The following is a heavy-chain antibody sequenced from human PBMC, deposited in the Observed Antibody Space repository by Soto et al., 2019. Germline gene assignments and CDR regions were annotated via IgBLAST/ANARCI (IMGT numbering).Heavy chain of an antibody. V-gene: IGHV4-59*08. J-gene: IGHJ4*02. CDR3: ARCYGGTLDY. D-gene: IGHD4-17*01. CDR2: IYYSGST. Sequence: SETLYLTCTVSGGSISSYYWSWIRQPPGKGLEWIGYIYYSGSTNYNPSLKSRVTISVDTSKNQFSLKLSSVTAADTAVYYCARCYGGTLDYWGQGTLVTVSS. CDR1: GGSISSYY.